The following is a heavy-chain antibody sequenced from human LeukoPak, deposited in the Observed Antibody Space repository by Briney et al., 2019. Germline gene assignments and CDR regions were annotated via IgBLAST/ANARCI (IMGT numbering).Heavy chain of an antibody. D-gene: IGHD3-10*01. CDR2: INPSSNAA. Sequence: ASVKVSCKTSGYTFSDYTIHWVRQAPGQGLEWMGWINPSSNAANYAQRFEGRVSLTRDTSISTADMVLASLTSDDTGVYYCARSRELLDFDTWGQGTLVSVSS. CDR3: ARSRELLDFDT. V-gene: IGHV1-2*02. CDR1: GYTFSDYT. J-gene: IGHJ4*02.